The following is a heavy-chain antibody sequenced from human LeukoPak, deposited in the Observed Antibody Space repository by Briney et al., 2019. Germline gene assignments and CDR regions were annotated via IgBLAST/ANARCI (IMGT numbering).Heavy chain of an antibody. Sequence: GGSLRLSCAASGFTFSSYAMSWVRQAPGKGLEWVSGISGSGGNTYYADSVKGRFTISRDNSKNMVSLQMNSLRAEDTAVYYCAKDYYYDSSGYSPFDYWGQGTLVTVSS. CDR1: GFTFSSYA. CDR2: ISGSGGNT. J-gene: IGHJ4*02. D-gene: IGHD3-22*01. CDR3: AKDYYYDSSGYSPFDY. V-gene: IGHV3-23*01.